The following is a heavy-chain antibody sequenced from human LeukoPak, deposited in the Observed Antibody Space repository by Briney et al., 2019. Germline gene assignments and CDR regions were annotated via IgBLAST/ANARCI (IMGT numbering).Heavy chain of an antibody. V-gene: IGHV1-18*01. CDR3: ASRLGVGAENY. CDR1: GYTFTSHG. Sequence: ASVKVSCKASGYTFTSHGISWVRQAPGQGLEWMGWISTYNGNTNYAQKFQGRVTMTRDTSISTAYMELSRLRSDDTAVYYCASRLGVGAENYWGQGTLVTVSS. D-gene: IGHD1-26*01. J-gene: IGHJ4*02. CDR2: ISTYNGNT.